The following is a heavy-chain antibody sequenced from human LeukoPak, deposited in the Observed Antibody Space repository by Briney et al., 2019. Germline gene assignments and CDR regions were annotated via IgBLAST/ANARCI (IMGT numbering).Heavy chain of an antibody. D-gene: IGHD1-26*01. V-gene: IGHV4/OR15-8*01. Sequence: SETLSLTCIVSNGSIISNMWWSWVRQPPGKGLEWIADIYQSGTANYNPSLRSRASISIDKSKNQFSLRLNSVTAADTAMYYCAKSGGYGLIDYWGQGTLVTVSS. CDR2: IYQSGTA. CDR1: NGSIISNMW. J-gene: IGHJ4*02. CDR3: AKSGGYGLIDY.